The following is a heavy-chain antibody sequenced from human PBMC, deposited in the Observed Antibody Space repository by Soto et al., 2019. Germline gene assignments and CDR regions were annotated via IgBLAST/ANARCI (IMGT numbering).Heavy chain of an antibody. CDR3: AREGSYSAYNFAHGIPVWSFDF. CDR2: IFSSGST. D-gene: IGHD5-12*01. J-gene: IGHJ4*02. CDR1: GGSINTFY. Sequence: SETLSLTCTVSGGSINTFYWSWVRQPAGKGLEWIGRIFSSGSTSFNPSLESRVAMSVDTSKNHFSLNLSSVPAADMAVYYCAREGSYSAYNFAHGIPVWSFDFWAQGGVVTVSS. V-gene: IGHV4-4*07.